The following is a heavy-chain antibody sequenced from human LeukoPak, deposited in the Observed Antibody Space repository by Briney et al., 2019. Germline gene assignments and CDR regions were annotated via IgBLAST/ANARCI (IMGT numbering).Heavy chain of an antibody. D-gene: IGHD3-22*01. Sequence: GGSLRLSCAASGFTFSSYAMSWVRQAPGKGLEWVSSISGSGDSTYYTDSVKGRFTISRDNSKNTVYLQMNSLRDEDTAVYYCARGTYYYYSSGYYKGVFTYYFDYWGQGTLVTVSS. CDR3: ARGTYYYYSSGYYKGVFTYYFDY. V-gene: IGHV3-23*01. J-gene: IGHJ4*02. CDR1: GFTFSSYA. CDR2: ISGSGDST.